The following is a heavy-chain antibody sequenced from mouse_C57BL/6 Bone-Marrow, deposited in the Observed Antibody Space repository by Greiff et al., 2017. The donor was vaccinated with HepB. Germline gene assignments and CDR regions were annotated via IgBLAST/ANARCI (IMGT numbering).Heavy chain of an antibody. V-gene: IGHV1-64*01. CDR1: GYTFTSYW. D-gene: IGHD1-1*01. CDR2: IHTNSGST. CDR3: ARDGSSLGYFDV. Sequence: QVQLLQSGAELVKPGASLKFSCKASGYTFTSYWMYWVKQRPGQGLEWIGMIHTNSGSTNYNENFKSKDTLTVDKSSSTEYMQLSSLKTEDSAVYYCARDGSSLGYFDVWGTGTTVTVSS. J-gene: IGHJ1*03.